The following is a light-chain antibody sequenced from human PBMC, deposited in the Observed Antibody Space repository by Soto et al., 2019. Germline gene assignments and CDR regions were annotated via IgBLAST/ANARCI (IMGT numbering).Light chain of an antibody. CDR3: CSYAGSYTEV. V-gene: IGLV2-11*01. Sequence: QSALTQPRSVSGSPGQSGTFSCTGTSSDVGGYNYVSWYQQHPGKAPKPMIYNVSKQPSGVPDRCSVAEAGNTAPLPVSGPRTEEGADHYGCSYAGSYTEVFGTGTKVTVL. CDR1: SSDVGGYNY. J-gene: IGLJ1*01. CDR2: NVS.